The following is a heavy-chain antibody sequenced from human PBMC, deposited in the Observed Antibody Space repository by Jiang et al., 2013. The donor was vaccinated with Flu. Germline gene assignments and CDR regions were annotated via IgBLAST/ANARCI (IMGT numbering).Heavy chain of an antibody. CDR1: GFSLSNTRMG. Sequence: KPTQTLTLTCTVSGFSLSNTRMGVSWIRQPPGKALEWLAHIFSNDGKSYSTSLKSRLTISKDTSKSQVVLTMTNMDPVDTATYYCARTYYYDSSAYYDFDYWGQGTLVTVSS. J-gene: IGHJ4*02. CDR3: ARTYYYDSSAYYDFDY. V-gene: IGHV2-26*01. CDR2: IFSNDGK. D-gene: IGHD3-22*01.